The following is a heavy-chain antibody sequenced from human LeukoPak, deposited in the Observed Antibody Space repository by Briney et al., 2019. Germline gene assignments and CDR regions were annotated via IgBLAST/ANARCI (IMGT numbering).Heavy chain of an antibody. CDR1: GYTLTDHY. CDR2: INPHSGDT. J-gene: IGHJ3*02. Sequence: GASVKVSCKASGYTLTDHYMHWVRQAPRQGLEWMGWINPHSGDTNYAQTLQGSVSMTTDTSPSTAYMELSGLTSDDTAVYFCARDRLFYDLLTGFYIHDAFDIWGQGTMVTVSS. CDR3: ARDRLFYDLLTGFYIHDAFDI. V-gene: IGHV1-2*02. D-gene: IGHD3-9*01.